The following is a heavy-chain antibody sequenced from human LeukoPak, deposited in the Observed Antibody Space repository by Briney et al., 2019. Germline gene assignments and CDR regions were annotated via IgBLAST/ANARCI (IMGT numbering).Heavy chain of an antibody. Sequence: GGSLRLSCAGSGFTFSDYYMSWIRQAPGKGLEWVAYINNGNTNIWYEDSVKGRFTISRDNTKNSLYLQMNNLRGEDTAGYYCSRELAGYHYYYLDVWGKGTTVTVSS. J-gene: IGHJ6*03. CDR3: SRELAGYHYYYLDV. CDR1: GFTFSDYY. V-gene: IGHV3-11*04. CDR2: INNGNTNI.